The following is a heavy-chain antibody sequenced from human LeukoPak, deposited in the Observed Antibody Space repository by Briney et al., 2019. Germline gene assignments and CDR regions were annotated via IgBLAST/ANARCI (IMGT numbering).Heavy chain of an antibody. D-gene: IGHD2-8*01. CDR3: ARHNGWYDH. V-gene: IGHV3-48*03. J-gene: IGHJ5*02. Sequence: GGSLRLSCAASGFTFNTYEMNWVRQAPGKGLEWVSYISSSASTMHYADSVRGRFTISRDNVKNSLYLQMNSLRAEDTAVYYCARHNGWYDHWGQGTLVTVSS. CDR2: ISSSASTM. CDR1: GFTFNTYE.